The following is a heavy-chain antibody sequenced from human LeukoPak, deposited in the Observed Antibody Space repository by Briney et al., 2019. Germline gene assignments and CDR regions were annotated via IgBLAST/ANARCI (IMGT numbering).Heavy chain of an antibody. CDR2: IYYTGST. J-gene: IGHJ4*02. CDR3: AREDSGYDYSPFYY. Sequence: SGTLSLTCTVPGGSISDYYWSWIRQPPGKGLEWIGYIYYTGSTSYNPSLKSRVIMSVDTSQNQFSLKLRSVTAADTAVYYCAREDSGYDYSPFYYWGQGILVTVSS. D-gene: IGHD5-12*01. V-gene: IGHV4-59*01. CDR1: GGSISDYY.